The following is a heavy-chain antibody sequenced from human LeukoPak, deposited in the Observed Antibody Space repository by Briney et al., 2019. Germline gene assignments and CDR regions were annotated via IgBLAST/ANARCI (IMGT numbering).Heavy chain of an antibody. CDR1: GGSVSSSGYY. V-gene: IGHV4-61*08. CDR2: IYYSGST. Sequence: SETLSLTCTVSGGSVSSSGYYWSWIRQPPGKGLEWIGYIYYSGSTNYNPSLKSRVTISVDTSKNQFSLKLSSVTAADTAVYYCARALTTTTTPFDYWGQGTLVTVSS. J-gene: IGHJ4*02. D-gene: IGHD4-11*01. CDR3: ARALTTTTTPFDY.